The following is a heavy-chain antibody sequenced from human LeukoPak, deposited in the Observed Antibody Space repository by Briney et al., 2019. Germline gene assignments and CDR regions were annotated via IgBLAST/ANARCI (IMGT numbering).Heavy chain of an antibody. J-gene: IGHJ4*02. D-gene: IGHD3/OR15-3a*01. CDR1: GGSFSGFY. CDR3: ARLRIGAHDFWTGYRLRGGGYYFDS. V-gene: IGHV4-34*01. CDR2: INHAGVT. Sequence: SETLSLTCSVSGGSFSGFYWTWIRQPPGKGLEWIGEINHAGVTNYNPSLKSRVTISVDTSKSHFSLSLSSVTTADTAVFYCARLRIGAHDFWTGYRLRGGGYYFDSWGQGTLVTVSS.